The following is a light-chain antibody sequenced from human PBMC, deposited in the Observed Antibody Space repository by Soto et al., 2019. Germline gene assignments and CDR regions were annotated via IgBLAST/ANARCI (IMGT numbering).Light chain of an antibody. CDR3: QKYDSSPKWT. V-gene: IGKV3-20*01. CDR2: GAS. Sequence: ELVLSPSQATLSFSPGERSPLCVSALHSVSINYLAWYRQKPGQAPGLIIYGASSRATCIPDRFSGSGSGTDFTLTISRLEPEDIAAYYCQKYDSSPKWTCGHGP. CDR1: HSVSINY. J-gene: IGKJ1*01.